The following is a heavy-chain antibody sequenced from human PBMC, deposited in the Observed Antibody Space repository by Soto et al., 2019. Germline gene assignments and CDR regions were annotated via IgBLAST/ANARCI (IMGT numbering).Heavy chain of an antibody. CDR2: INHSGST. J-gene: IGHJ6*02. D-gene: IGHD3-3*01. CDR3: ARSDFWSGYYPLGYYGMDV. CDR1: GGSFSGYY. V-gene: IGHV4-34*01. Sequence: SETLSLTCAVYGGSFSGYYWSWIRQPPGKGLEWIGEINHSGSTNYNPSLKSRVTISVDTSKNQFALKLSSVTAADTAVYYCARSDFWSGYYPLGYYGMDVWGQGTTVTVSS.